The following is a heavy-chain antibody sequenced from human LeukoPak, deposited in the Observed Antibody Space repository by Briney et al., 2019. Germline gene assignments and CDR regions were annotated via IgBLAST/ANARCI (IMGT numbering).Heavy chain of an antibody. CDR3: ARGPCTGTNCYTPDAFDI. CDR1: GFTFSSYS. V-gene: IGHV3-48*04. D-gene: IGHD2-2*02. CDR2: ISSSSSTI. J-gene: IGHJ3*02. Sequence: GGSLRLSCAASGFTFSSYSMNWVRQAPGKGLEWVSYISSSSSTIYYADSVKGRFTISRDNAESSLYLQMNSLRAEDTAVYYCARGPCTGTNCYTPDAFDIWGQGTMVTVSS.